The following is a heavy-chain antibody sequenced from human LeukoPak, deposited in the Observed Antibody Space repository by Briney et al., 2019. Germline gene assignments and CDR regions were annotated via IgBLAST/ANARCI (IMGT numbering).Heavy chain of an antibody. V-gene: IGHV3-48*03. J-gene: IGHJ6*02. D-gene: IGHD2/OR15-2a*01. CDR3: ARIGTTTRGPAGLDV. Sequence: GGSLRLSCAASGFTFSSYEMNWVRQAPGKGLEWVSYIPSGGGANRFYSESVKGRFTIPRDNAKNSLYLHMNSLRAEDTGVYYCARIGTTTRGPAGLDVWGQGTTVTVSS. CDR2: IPSGGGANR. CDR1: GFTFSSYE.